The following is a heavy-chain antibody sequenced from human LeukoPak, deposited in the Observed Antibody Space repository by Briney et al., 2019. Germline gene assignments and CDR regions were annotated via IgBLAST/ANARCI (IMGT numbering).Heavy chain of an antibody. Sequence: GGSLRLSCAASGFTFSSYAMSWVRQAPGKGLEWVSTISGSGGSTYYADSVKGRFTISRDNSKNTLYLQMNSLRAEDTAVYYCAKDHYDSSGYYPYYFDYWGQGTLVTVSS. V-gene: IGHV3-23*01. CDR1: GFTFSSYA. D-gene: IGHD3-22*01. J-gene: IGHJ4*02. CDR2: ISGSGGST. CDR3: AKDHYDSSGYYPYYFDY.